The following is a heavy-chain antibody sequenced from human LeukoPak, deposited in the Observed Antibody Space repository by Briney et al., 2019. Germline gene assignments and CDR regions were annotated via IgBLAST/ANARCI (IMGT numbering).Heavy chain of an antibody. D-gene: IGHD1-14*01. CDR2: ISGRGDST. CDR1: GFTFSSHA. Sequence: GGSLRLSCAASGFTFSSHAMSWVRQAPGKGLEWVSGISGRGDSTVYADSVKGRFTISRDNSGNTLFLQMNSLRPDDTAVYYCANAIGTTRFFDYWGQGTLVTVSS. J-gene: IGHJ4*02. V-gene: IGHV3-23*01. CDR3: ANAIGTTRFFDY.